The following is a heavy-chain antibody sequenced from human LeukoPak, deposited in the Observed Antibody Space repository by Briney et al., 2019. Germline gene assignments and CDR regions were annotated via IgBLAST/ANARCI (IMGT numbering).Heavy chain of an antibody. CDR2: ISSSSSYI. Sequence: GGSLRLSCAASGFTFSSYWMSWVRQAPGKGLEWVASISSSSSYIYYADSVKGRFTISRDNAKNSLYLQMNSLRAEDTAVYYCASRGASDFWSGYQRIDAFDIWGQGTMVTVSS. D-gene: IGHD3-3*01. CDR1: GFTFSSYW. CDR3: ASRGASDFWSGYQRIDAFDI. V-gene: IGHV3-21*01. J-gene: IGHJ3*02.